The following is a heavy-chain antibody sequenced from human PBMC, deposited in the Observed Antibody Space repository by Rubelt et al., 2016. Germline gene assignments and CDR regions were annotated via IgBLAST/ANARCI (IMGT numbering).Heavy chain of an antibody. CDR2: INHSGIT. CDR1: GGSIDRSTW. CDR3: ANNKVLGEVLRDDAFDV. J-gene: IGHJ3*01. V-gene: IGHV4-4*02. Sequence: QVQLQESGPGLVKPSGTLSLTCAVSGGSIDRSTWWNWVRQSQGKGLEWIGEINHSGITNYNPSLKSRTTISVDKTKKQFSLKLSSVTAADTAVYFCANNKVLGEVLRDDAFDVWGQGTMVTVSS. D-gene: IGHD2/OR15-2a*01.